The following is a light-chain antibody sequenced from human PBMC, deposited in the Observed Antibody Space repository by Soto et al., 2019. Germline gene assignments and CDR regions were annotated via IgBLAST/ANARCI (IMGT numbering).Light chain of an antibody. CDR2: GAS. Sequence: IVLTQSPATLSVSPGERATLSCRASQSVRSNLDWHRQRPGKAPRIXIYGASPRETGVPAVFSGGGAGTECTLTITSLKSEDVAVYWCQQYNNWPLTFGPGTRLEIK. CDR3: QQYNNWPLT. CDR1: QSVRSN. J-gene: IGKJ5*01. V-gene: IGKV3-15*01.